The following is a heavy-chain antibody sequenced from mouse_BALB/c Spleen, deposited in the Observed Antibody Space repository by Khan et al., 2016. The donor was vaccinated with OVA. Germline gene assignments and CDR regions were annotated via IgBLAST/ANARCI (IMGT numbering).Heavy chain of an antibody. CDR1: GYSITSGYY. J-gene: IGHJ3*01. CDR3: ARAGRWFDY. V-gene: IGHV3-6*02. D-gene: IGHD3-3*01. CDR2: ITSGGSF. Sequence: EVQLQESGPGLVKPSQSLSLTCSVTGYSITSGYYWNWIRQFPGNKLEWMGYITSGGSFNYNPSLKNLISITRDTSNNQFFLKLNSVTPEDTATYYCARAGRWFDYWGQGTLVTVSA.